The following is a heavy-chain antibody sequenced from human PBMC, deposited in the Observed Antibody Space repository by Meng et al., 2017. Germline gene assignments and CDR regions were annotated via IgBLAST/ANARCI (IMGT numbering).Heavy chain of an antibody. V-gene: IGHV3-11*04. J-gene: IGHJ5*02. CDR1: GVYFRDYY. D-gene: IGHD2/OR15-2a*01. Sequence: VQLRECGGGLVKSGGSLGLSCAASGVYFRDYYMTWIRQAPGKGLEWVSYISTTGSSIYYADSVKGRFSISRDNAENSLYLQINSLRVEDTAVYYCARDHGFLNWFDPWGQGTLVTVSS. CDR3: ARDHGFLNWFDP. CDR2: ISTTGSSI.